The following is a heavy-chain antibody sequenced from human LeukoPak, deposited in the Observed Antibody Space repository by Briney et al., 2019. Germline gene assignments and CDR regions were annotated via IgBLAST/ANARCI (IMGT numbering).Heavy chain of an antibody. CDR2: IYYSGST. Sequence: SQTLSLTCTVPGGSISSGGYYWSWLRQHPGKGLEWIGYIYYSGSTYYNPSLKSRVTISVDTSKNQFSLKLSSVTAADTAVYYCARVRIYSYGPEAIFDYWGQGTLVTVSS. CDR3: ARVRIYSYGPEAIFDY. J-gene: IGHJ4*02. D-gene: IGHD5-18*01. CDR1: GGSISSGGYY. V-gene: IGHV4-31*03.